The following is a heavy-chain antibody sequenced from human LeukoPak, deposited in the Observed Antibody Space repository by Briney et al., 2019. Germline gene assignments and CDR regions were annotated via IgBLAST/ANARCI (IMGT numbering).Heavy chain of an antibody. J-gene: IGHJ4*02. CDR2: IYSSGSI. Sequence: SETLSLTCAVYGGSFSGYYWNWIRQHPGKGLEWIGYIYSSGSIYYNPSLKSRVTISVDTSRSQFSLKLNSVTAADTAVYYCARAPYDNFDYWGQGTLVTVSS. CDR1: GGSFSGYY. D-gene: IGHD3-16*01. CDR3: ARAPYDNFDY. V-gene: IGHV4-34*09.